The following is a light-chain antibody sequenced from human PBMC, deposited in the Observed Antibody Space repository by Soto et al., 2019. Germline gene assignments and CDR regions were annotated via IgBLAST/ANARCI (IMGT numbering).Light chain of an antibody. CDR1: QSVSIY. CDR2: DAS. V-gene: IGKV3-11*01. Sequence: IVLTQSPATLSLSPGERATLSCRASQSVSIYLAWYQQRPGQAPRLLIYDASNRATGIPARFSGSGSGTDFPLTISSLEPEDFAVYYCQQRVDWLTFGGGTKVEIK. CDR3: QQRVDWLT. J-gene: IGKJ4*01.